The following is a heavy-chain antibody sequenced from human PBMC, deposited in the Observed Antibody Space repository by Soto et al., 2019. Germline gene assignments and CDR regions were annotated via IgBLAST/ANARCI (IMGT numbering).Heavy chain of an antibody. V-gene: IGHV3-15*06. CDR1: GFSFSNAW. D-gene: IGHD3-22*01. CDR3: SSRKDYYDSSGHDY. CDR2: IKSKADGGTT. J-gene: IGHJ4*02. Sequence: EVQLVESGGGLVKPGGSLRLSCAASGFSFSNAWMSWVRQAPGKGLEWVGHIKSKADGGTTHYIAPVRGRFTISRDDSKDTLYLQMDSLQTEDTAIYYWSSRKDYYDSSGHDYWGQGALVAVSS.